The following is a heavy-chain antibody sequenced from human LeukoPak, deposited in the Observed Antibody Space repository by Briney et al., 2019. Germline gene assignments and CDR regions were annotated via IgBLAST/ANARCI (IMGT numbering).Heavy chain of an antibody. J-gene: IGHJ3*02. CDR3: ARIYYSGDTRNAFDI. V-gene: IGHV2-70*01. CDR1: GFSLSTSGMC. CDR2: IDWDDDK. Sequence: ESGPALVKPTQTLTLTCTFSGFSLSTSGMCVSWIRQPPGRALEWLALIDWDDDKYYSTSLKTRLTISKDTTNNQMVLTITNMDTVDTATYYCARIYYSGDTRNAFDIWGQGTIVTVSS. D-gene: IGHD4-17*01.